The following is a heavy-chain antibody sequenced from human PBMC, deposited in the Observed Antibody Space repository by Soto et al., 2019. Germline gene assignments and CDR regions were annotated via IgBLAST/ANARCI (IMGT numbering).Heavy chain of an antibody. CDR2: IYHSGST. CDR3: AGNTSGRNFDC. D-gene: IGHD6-19*01. Sequence: PKETLSLPCAVSNSSINSRFFWGWIRQLPGKGREWIASIYHSGSTRYNPSLKSRATISVDTSNNQFSLRRSSVTAADTAVYDCAGNTSGRNFDCWGQGTQVA. J-gene: IGHJ4*02. CDR1: NSSINSRFF. V-gene: IGHV4-38-2*01.